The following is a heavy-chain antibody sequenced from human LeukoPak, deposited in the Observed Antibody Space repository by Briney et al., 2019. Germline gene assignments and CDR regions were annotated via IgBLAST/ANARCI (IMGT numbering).Heavy chain of an antibody. Sequence: GGSLRLSCAASGFTFSSYEMNWVRQAPGKGLEWVSYISSSGSTIYYADSVKGRFTISRDNAKNSLYLQMNSLRAEDTAVYYCARTKEMASISYFDSWGQGTLVTVSS. V-gene: IGHV3-48*03. D-gene: IGHD5-24*01. CDR2: ISSSGSTI. J-gene: IGHJ4*02. CDR1: GFTFSSYE. CDR3: ARTKEMASISYFDS.